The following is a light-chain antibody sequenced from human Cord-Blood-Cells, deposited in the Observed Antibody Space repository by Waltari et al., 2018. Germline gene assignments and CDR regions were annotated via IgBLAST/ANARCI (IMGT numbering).Light chain of an antibody. CDR3: QQRSNWPRNT. CDR1: QSVGSY. J-gene: IGKJ2*01. V-gene: IGKV3-11*01. Sequence: EIVLTQSPATLSLSPGERATLPCRASQSVGSYLAWYQQKPGQAPRLLIYDASNRATGIPARFSGSGSGTDFTLTISSLEPEDFAVYYCQQRSNWPRNTFGQGTKLEIK. CDR2: DAS.